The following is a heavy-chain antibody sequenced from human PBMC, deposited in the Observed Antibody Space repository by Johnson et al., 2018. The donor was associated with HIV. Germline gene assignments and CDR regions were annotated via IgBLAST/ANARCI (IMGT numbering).Heavy chain of an antibody. CDR2: ISYDRSNK. D-gene: IGHD6-6*01. CDR3: ARDRGIAARPFRYAFDI. Sequence: QVQLVESGGGLVQPGGSLRLSCAASGFTFSSYAMHWVRQAPGKGLAWVAVISYDRSNKYYADSVKGRFTISRDNSKNTLYLQMNSLRAEDTAVYYCARDRGIAARPFRYAFDIWGQGTMVTVSS. CDR1: GFTFSSYA. V-gene: IGHV3-30*04. J-gene: IGHJ3*02.